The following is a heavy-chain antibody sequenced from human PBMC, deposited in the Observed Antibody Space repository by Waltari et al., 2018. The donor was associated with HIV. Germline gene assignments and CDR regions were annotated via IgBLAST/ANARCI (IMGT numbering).Heavy chain of an antibody. CDR3: AKGGTSGYTFGFGR. J-gene: IGHJ1*01. CDR2: INSDGCIT. CDR1: GFTFSSYW. D-gene: IGHD5-18*01. Sequence: EVQLVESGGGLVQPGGSLRLSCAASGFTFSSYWMHWVRKAPGKGLVWVSRINSDGCITSHADSGKGRFTISRDSARNTLYLQMNSLGAEDTAMYYCAKGGTSGYTFGFGRWGQGTLVTVSS. V-gene: IGHV3-74*01.